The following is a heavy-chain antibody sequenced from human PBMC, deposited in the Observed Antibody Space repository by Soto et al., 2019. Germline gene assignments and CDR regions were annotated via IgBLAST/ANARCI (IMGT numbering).Heavy chain of an antibody. Sequence: GGSLRLSCAASEFTFSSYGMHWVRQAPGKGLEWVAVIWYDGSNKYYADYVKGRFTISRDNSKNMLYLQMNSLRAEDTAVYHCARDRGHSGGYYPDYWGQGTLVTVSS. CDR3: ARDRGHSGGYYPDY. D-gene: IGHD3-22*01. CDR1: EFTFSSYG. CDR2: IWYDGSNK. J-gene: IGHJ4*02. V-gene: IGHV3-33*01.